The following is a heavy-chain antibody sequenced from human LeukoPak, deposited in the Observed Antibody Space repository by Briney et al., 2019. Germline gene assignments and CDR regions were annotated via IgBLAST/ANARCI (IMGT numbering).Heavy chain of an antibody. CDR2: IGLYKGNT. CDR3: ARDPSTYEEQLAFDY. D-gene: IGHD3-3*01. Sequence: ASVKVSCKASGYTFNNYGISWVRQAPGQGLEWMGWIGLYKGNTEYAQNFQGRITVTSDTSTSTAYMELRSLRPDDTAVYYCARDPSTYEEQLAFDYWGQGTLVTVSS. CDR1: GYTFNNYG. V-gene: IGHV1-18*01. J-gene: IGHJ4*02.